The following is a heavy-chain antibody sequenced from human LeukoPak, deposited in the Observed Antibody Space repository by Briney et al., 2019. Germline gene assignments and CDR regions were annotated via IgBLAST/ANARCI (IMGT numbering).Heavy chain of an antibody. CDR1: GYTFTSYG. CDR3: ARFGSVVVPTQGWFDP. CDR2: ISAYNGNT. J-gene: IGHJ5*02. Sequence: ASVKVSCKASGYTFTSYGISWVRQAPGQGLEWMGWISAYNGNTNYAQKLQGRVTMTTDTSTSTAYMGLRSLRSDDTAVYYCARFGSVVVPTQGWFDPWGQGTLVTVSS. D-gene: IGHD2-2*01. V-gene: IGHV1-18*04.